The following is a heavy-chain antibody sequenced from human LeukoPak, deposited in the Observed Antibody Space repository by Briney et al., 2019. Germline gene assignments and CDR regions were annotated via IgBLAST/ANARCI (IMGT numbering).Heavy chain of an antibody. CDR3: ARVHYYGSGRKNDY. CDR2: INPNSGGT. V-gene: IGHV1-2*06. J-gene: IGHJ4*02. D-gene: IGHD3-10*01. Sequence: ASVKVSCKASGYTFTGYYMHWVRQAPGQGLEWMGRINPNSGGTNYAQKFQGRVTMTRDTSISTAYMELSRLRSDDTAVYYCARVHYYGSGRKNDYWGQGTLVTVSS. CDR1: GYTFTGYY.